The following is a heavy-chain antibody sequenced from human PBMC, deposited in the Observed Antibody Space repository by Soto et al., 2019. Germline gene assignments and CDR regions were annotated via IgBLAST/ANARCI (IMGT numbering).Heavy chain of an antibody. CDR1: GFIFRSYS. CDR2: IRSKAYGGTT. V-gene: IGHV3-49*04. CDR3: TAGKLYPSLDFDY. J-gene: IGHJ4*02. D-gene: IGHD2-8*01. Sequence: GGSLRLSCAASGFIFRSYSMAWVRQAPGKGLEWVGFIRSKAYGGTTEYAASVKGRFTISRDDSKSIAYLQMNSLKTEDTAVYYCTAGKLYPSLDFDYWGQGTLVTVSS.